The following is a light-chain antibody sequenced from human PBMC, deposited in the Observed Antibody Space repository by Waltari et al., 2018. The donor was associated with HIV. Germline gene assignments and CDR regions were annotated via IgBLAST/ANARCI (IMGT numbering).Light chain of an antibody. CDR3: QQFYKIPWT. Sequence: DIVMTQSPGSLGVSAGGRATINCKSTMSVLYDANNKNYLAWYQQKPGQPPRLLLSWSSTRESGVSARFTGSGSGTDFTLTIDNVQSDDAAIYYCQQFYKIPWTFGQGTKVEI. CDR1: MSVLYDANNKNY. J-gene: IGKJ1*01. CDR2: WSS. V-gene: IGKV4-1*01.